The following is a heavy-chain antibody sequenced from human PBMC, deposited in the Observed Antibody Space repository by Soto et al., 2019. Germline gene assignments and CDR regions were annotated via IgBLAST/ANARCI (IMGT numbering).Heavy chain of an antibody. CDR3: VKGLGLIPSDNSGWYGGDALDI. D-gene: IGHD6-19*01. V-gene: IGHV3-23*01. J-gene: IGHJ3*02. CDR1: GFTISSYS. CDR2: ISGSGGKT. Sequence: EVQLLESGGGLVQPGGSLRLSCAASGFTISSYSMNWVRQAPGQGLEWVSVISGSGGKTDYAESVKGRFTISRDQSENTLFLDMNSLRVEDTAVYYCVKGLGLIPSDNSGWYGGDALDIWGQGTIVTVSS.